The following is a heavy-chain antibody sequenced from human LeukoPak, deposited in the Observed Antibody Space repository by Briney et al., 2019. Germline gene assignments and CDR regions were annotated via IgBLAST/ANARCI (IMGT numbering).Heavy chain of an antibody. CDR2: IGTGADT. V-gene: IGHV3-13*01. D-gene: IGHD2-15*01. CDR3: ARASPCGGPSCNLYLGYYYGLDV. Sequence: GGSLRLSCAASGFTFSNYDMHWVRQATGKGLEWVSAIGTGADTHYPGSVKGRFTISRENAKNSLFLQINDLRAGDTAVYYCARASPCGGPSCNLYLGYYYGLDVWGQGTTVTVSS. J-gene: IGHJ6*02. CDR1: GFTFSNYD.